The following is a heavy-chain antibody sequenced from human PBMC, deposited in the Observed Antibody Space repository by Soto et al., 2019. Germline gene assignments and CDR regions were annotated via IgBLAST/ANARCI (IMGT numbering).Heavy chain of an antibody. D-gene: IGHD3-16*01. V-gene: IGHV1-18*01. CDR3: ARGGTPSDF. CDR2: ISAYNGNP. CDR1: GYTFTNFG. Sequence: QVQLVQSGAEVKKPGASVKVSCKTSGYTFTNFGLSWVRQAPGQGLEWMGWISAYNGNPNYAQNFQGRVTMTTHTSTSTAYMEPRSLRSDETAGYYCARGGTPSDFWGQGTRVTVSS. J-gene: IGHJ4*02.